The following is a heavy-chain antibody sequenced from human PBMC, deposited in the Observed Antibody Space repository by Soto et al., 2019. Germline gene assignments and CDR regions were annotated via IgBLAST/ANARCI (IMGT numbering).Heavy chain of an antibody. J-gene: IGHJ4*02. V-gene: IGHV4-61*01. CDR2: MYYSGST. D-gene: IGHD3-3*01. CDR1: GGSVSSGSYY. CDR3: ARDVKYGATWSSGLED. Sequence: PSETLSLTCNVSGGSVSSGSYYWSWIRQPPGKGLEWIGYMYYSGSTTYNPSLKSRVTISIDTSKNHFSLKLSSVTAADTAVYYCARDVKYGATWSSGLEDWSQGTLVTVSS.